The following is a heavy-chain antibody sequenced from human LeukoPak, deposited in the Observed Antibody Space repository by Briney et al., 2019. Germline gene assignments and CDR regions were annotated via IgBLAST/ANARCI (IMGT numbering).Heavy chain of an antibody. Sequence: PGGSLRLSCAASGFTFSSYAMHWVRQAPGKGLEWVAVISYDGSNKYYADSVKGRFTISRDNSKNTLYLQMNSLRAEDTAVYYCARVRWLHLAFDIWGQGTMVTVSS. D-gene: IGHD5-24*01. CDR2: ISYDGSNK. V-gene: IGHV3-30-3*01. CDR3: ARVRWLHLAFDI. CDR1: GFTFSSYA. J-gene: IGHJ3*02.